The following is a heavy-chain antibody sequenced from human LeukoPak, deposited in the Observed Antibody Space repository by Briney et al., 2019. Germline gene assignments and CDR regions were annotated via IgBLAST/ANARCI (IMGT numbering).Heavy chain of an antibody. Sequence: GGSLRLSCAASGFTFSTYWMNWFRQTPGKGLEWVAKIKADGGEKDHVASVKGRFTISRDNAKNSLYLQMNSLRVEDTAVYYYARGGAARPDFWGQGTLVTVSS. CDR2: IKADGGEK. CDR3: ARGGAARPDF. D-gene: IGHD6-6*01. J-gene: IGHJ4*02. V-gene: IGHV3-7*01. CDR1: GFTFSTYW.